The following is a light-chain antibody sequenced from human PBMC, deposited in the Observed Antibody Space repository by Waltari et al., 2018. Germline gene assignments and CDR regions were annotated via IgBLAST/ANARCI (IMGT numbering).Light chain of an antibody. V-gene: IGKV2-30*02. Sequence: DGVMTQSPLPLPVTLGQAASIPCKSSQSLVHSDGNTHLNWFQQRPGQSPRRLIYRVFNRDSGVPDRFSGSGSGTDFTLKISRVEAEDVGVYYCMQGTHWPYTFGQGTKLDIK. CDR1: QSLVHSDGNTH. CDR3: MQGTHWPYT. J-gene: IGKJ2*01. CDR2: RVF.